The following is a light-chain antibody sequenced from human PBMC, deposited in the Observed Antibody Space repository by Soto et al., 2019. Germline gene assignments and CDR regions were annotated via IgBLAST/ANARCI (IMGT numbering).Light chain of an antibody. Sequence: QSVLTQPPSASGTPGQRVTISCSGSSSNVGSNPVIWYQQLPGTAPKLLMYSNNQRPSGVPDRFSGSKSGTSASLAISGLQSEDEAEYHCAAWDASLYGPVFGGGTKVTVL. V-gene: IGLV1-44*01. CDR1: SSNVGSNP. CDR3: AAWDASLYGPV. CDR2: SNN. J-gene: IGLJ2*01.